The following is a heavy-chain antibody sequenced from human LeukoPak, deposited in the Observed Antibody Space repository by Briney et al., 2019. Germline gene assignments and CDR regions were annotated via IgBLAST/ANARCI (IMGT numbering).Heavy chain of an antibody. CDR1: GGSINNYY. CDR3: ARLGTCGSDWCLADY. CDR2: IRYSGST. Sequence: SETLSLTCTVSGGSINNYYWDWIRQPPGKRLEWIGHIRYSGSTSYHPSLRSRVTMSVDTSGNRFSLRLTSVTAADTAVYYCARLGTCGSDWCLADYWGQGILVTVSS. V-gene: IGHV4-59*08. J-gene: IGHJ4*02. D-gene: IGHD2-21*02.